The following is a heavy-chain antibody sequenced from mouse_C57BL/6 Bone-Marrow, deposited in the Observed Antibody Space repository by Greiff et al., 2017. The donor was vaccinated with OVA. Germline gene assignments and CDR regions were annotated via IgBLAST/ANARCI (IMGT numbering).Heavy chain of an antibody. J-gene: IGHJ4*01. CDR3: VRQPYYDYDENYAMDY. CDR1: GFSFNTYA. D-gene: IGHD2-4*01. Sequence: EVKLMESGGGLVQPKGSLKLSCAASGFSFNTYAMNWVRQAPGKGLEWVARIRSKSNNYATYYADSVKDRFTISRDDSESMLYLQMNNLKTEDTAMYYCVRQPYYDYDENYAMDYWGQGTSVTVSS. CDR2: IRSKSNNYAT. V-gene: IGHV10-1*01.